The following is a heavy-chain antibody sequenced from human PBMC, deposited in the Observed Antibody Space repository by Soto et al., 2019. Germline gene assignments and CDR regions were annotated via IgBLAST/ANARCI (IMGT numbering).Heavy chain of an antibody. CDR1: GNTFTSYA. Sequence: ASVKVSCKASGNTFTSYAMHWVRQAPGQKLKWMGWINAGNGNTKYSQKFQGRVTITRDTSASTVYMELSSLRSEDTAVYYCASSYSNYALIDYYYYGMDVWGQGTTVTVSS. CDR3: ASSYSNYALIDYYYYGMDV. D-gene: IGHD4-4*01. J-gene: IGHJ6*02. CDR2: INAGNGNT. V-gene: IGHV1-3*01.